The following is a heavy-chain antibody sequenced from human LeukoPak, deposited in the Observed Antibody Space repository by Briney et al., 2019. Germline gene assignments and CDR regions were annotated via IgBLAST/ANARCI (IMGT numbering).Heavy chain of an antibody. J-gene: IGHJ6*02. D-gene: IGHD7-27*01. CDR1: GFAFSSYA. CDR3: ARDLGTPDYYYYGMDV. Sequence: GGSLRLSCAASGFAFSSYAMHWVRQAPGKGLEWVAVISYDGSNKYYADSVKGRFTISRDNSKNTLYLQMNSLRAEDTAVYYCARDLGTPDYYYYGMDVWGQGTTVTVSS. V-gene: IGHV3-30-3*01. CDR2: ISYDGSNK.